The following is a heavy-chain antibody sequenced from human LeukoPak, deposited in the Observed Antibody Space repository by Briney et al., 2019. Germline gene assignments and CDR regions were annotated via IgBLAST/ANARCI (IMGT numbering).Heavy chain of an antibody. CDR3: ARLIYCSGGSCYWGPLDY. CDR1: GYTFTGYY. CDR2: INPNSGGT. V-gene: IGHV1-2*02. D-gene: IGHD2-15*01. Sequence: ASVKVSCKASGYTFTGYYMHWVRQAPGQGLEWMGWINPNSGGTNHAQKFQGRVTMTRDTSISTAYMELSRLRSDDTAVYYCARLIYCSGGSCYWGPLDYWGQGTLVTVSS. J-gene: IGHJ4*02.